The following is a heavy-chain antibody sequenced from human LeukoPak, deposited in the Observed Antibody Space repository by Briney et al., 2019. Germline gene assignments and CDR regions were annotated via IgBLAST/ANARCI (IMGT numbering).Heavy chain of an antibody. Sequence: GGSLRLYCAASGFTFSDYYMSWIRQAPGKGLEWVSYISSSGSTIYYADSVKGRFTISRDNAKNSLYLQMNSLRAEDTAVYYCARAPTTKTGTKDYYYYGMDVWGQGTTVTVSS. D-gene: IGHD1-1*01. CDR1: GFTFSDYY. CDR3: ARAPTTKTGTKDYYYYGMDV. V-gene: IGHV3-11*01. CDR2: ISSSGSTI. J-gene: IGHJ6*02.